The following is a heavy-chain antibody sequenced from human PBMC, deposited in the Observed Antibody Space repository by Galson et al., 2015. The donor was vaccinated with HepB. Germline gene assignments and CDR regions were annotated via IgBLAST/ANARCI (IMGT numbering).Heavy chain of an antibody. V-gene: IGHV3-30-3*01. Sequence: SLRLSCAASGFTFSSYAMHWVRQAPGKGLEWVAVISYDGSNKYYADSVKGRFTISRDNSKNTLYLQMNSLRAEDTAVYYCASSPGIAVAGTGWFDPWGQGTLVTVSS. D-gene: IGHD6-19*01. CDR2: ISYDGSNK. CDR3: ASSPGIAVAGTGWFDP. J-gene: IGHJ5*02. CDR1: GFTFSSYA.